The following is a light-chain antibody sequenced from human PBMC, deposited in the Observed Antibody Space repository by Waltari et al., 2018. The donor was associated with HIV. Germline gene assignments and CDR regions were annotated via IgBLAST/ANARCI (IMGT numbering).Light chain of an antibody. Sequence: EIVMTQSPATLSVSPGERATLSCRASQGVSSNLGWYQQKPGQAPRLLIYGASTRATGIPARFSGSGSGTEFTLTISSLQSEDFAVYYCQQYNNWPYTFGQGTKLEIK. CDR3: QQYNNWPYT. CDR1: QGVSSN. CDR2: GAS. J-gene: IGKJ2*01. V-gene: IGKV3-15*01.